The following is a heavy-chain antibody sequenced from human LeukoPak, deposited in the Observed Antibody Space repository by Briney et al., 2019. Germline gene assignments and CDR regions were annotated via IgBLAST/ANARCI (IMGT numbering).Heavy chain of an antibody. J-gene: IGHJ5*02. CDR3: ARDQTGITVAATGWFDP. CDR2: ISNSGTTR. CDR1: GFTFSDYY. D-gene: IGHD6-19*01. V-gene: IGHV3-11*04. Sequence: GGSLRLSCAASGFTFSDYYMSWIRQAPGRGLEWVSYISNSGTTRYYAGSVKGRFTISRDNAKNSLYLQMNSLRAEDTAVYYCARDQTGITVAATGWFDPWGQGTLVTVSS.